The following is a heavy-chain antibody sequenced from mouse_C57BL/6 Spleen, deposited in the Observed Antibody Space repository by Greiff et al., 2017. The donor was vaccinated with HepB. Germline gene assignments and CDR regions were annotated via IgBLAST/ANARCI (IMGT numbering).Heavy chain of an antibody. CDR2: IDPSDSYT. CDR1: GYTFTSYW. V-gene: IGHV1-50*01. CDR3: ARRGNS. Sequence: QVQLQQPGAELVKPGASVKLSCKASGYTFTSYWMQWVKQRPGQGLEWIGEIDPSDSYTNYNQKFKGKATLTVDTSSSTAYMQLSSLTSEDSAVYYCARRGNSWGQGTTLTVSS. J-gene: IGHJ2*01.